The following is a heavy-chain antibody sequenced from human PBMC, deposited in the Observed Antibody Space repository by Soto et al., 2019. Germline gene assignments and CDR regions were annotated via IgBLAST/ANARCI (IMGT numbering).Heavy chain of an antibody. V-gene: IGHV5-51*01. CDR1: GYSFTSYW. Sequence: GASLKISCKASGYSFTSYWIGWVRQMPGKGLEWMGIIYPGDSDTRYSPSFQGQVTISADKSISTAYLQWSSLQASDTAMYFCASDSHGGGANCTMGGFDRWGQGKMVIVAS. D-gene: IGHD2-21*01. J-gene: IGHJ3*02. CDR2: IYPGDSDT. CDR3: ASDSHGGGANCTMGGFDR.